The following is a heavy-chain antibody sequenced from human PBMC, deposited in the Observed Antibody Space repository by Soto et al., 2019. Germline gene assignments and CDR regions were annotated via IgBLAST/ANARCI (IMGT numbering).Heavy chain of an antibody. CDR1: GGSISSYY. V-gene: IGHV4-59*08. CDR3: ASSGLTAEYFQH. Sequence: QVQLQESGPGLVKPSETLSLTCTVSGGSISSYYWSWIRQPPGKGLEWIGYIYYSGSTNYNPSLKSRSTISVDTSKNQFSLKLSSVTAADTAVYYCASSGLTAEYFQHWGQGTLVTVSS. J-gene: IGHJ1*01. D-gene: IGHD1-26*01. CDR2: IYYSGST.